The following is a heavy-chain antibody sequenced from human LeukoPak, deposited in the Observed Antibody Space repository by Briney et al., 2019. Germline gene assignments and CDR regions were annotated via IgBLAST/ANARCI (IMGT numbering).Heavy chain of an antibody. D-gene: IGHD3-22*01. CDR1: GYTLTSYG. CDR3: ARYPYYDTTAGSGLDY. J-gene: IGHJ4*02. V-gene: IGHV1-18*01. Sequence: ASVKVSCKASGYTLTSYGISWVRQAPGQGLEWVGWISAYNGNTNYAQKLQGRVTMTTDTSTSTAYMELRSLRSDDTAVYYCARYPYYDTTAGSGLDYWGQGTLVTVSS. CDR2: ISAYNGNT.